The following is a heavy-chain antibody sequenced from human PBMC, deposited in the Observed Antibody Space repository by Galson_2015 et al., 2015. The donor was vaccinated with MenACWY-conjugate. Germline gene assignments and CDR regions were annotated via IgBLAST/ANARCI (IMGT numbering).Heavy chain of an antibody. Sequence: SLRLSFAASGYTFSTYAMTWVRQAPGKGLEWVSSISSSGGRPYYADSVKGRFTISRDNSKNTLYLQMNNLRAEDTALYYCAKDIAVDGMWYFDYWGQGTLVTVSS. CDR3: AKDIAVDGMWYFDY. D-gene: IGHD6-19*01. V-gene: IGHV3-23*01. J-gene: IGHJ4*02. CDR2: ISSSGGRP. CDR1: GYTFSTYA.